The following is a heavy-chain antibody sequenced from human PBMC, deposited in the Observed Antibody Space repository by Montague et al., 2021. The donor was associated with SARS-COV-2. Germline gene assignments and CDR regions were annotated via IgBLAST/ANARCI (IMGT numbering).Heavy chain of an antibody. Sequence: SLRLSCAASGFTVSSNYMSWVRQAPGKGLEWVSVIYSGFSTYYXXXVXXRFTISRDNSKNTLYLQVNSLRAEDTAVYYCAREVATIFGLAFDIWGQGTMVTVSS. J-gene: IGHJ3*02. CDR1: GFTVSSNY. CDR2: IYSGFST. CDR3: AREVATIFGLAFDI. D-gene: IGHD5-12*01. V-gene: IGHV3-53*01.